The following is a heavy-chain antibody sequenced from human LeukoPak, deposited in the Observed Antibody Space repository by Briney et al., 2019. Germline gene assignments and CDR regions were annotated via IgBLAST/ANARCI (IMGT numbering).Heavy chain of an antibody. J-gene: IGHJ4*02. CDR2: INWNGGST. CDR1: GFTFDDYG. CDR3: AKASGYSFGHFDY. D-gene: IGHD5-18*01. Sequence: GALRLSCAASGFTFDDYGMSWVRQAPGKGLEWVSGINWNGGSTGYADSVKGRFTISRDNAKNSLYLQMNSLRPEDTAFYYCAKASGYSFGHFDYWGQGTLVTVSS. V-gene: IGHV3-20*04.